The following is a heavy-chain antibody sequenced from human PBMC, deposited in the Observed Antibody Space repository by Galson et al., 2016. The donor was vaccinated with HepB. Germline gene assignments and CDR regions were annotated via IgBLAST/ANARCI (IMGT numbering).Heavy chain of an antibody. V-gene: IGHV5-51*01. J-gene: IGHJ6*02. Sequence: QSGAEVKKPGESLKISCEFSGNYFARYWIGWVRQMPGKGLEWMGIIYPGDSDTRYSPSFRGQVTISVDESISAAYLQWSSLKASDTAIYYCVRVHFVWLLDYCYGVDVWGQGTTVTVSS. CDR1: GNYFARYW. D-gene: IGHD3-9*01. CDR2: IYPGDSDT. CDR3: VRVHFVWLLDYCYGVDV.